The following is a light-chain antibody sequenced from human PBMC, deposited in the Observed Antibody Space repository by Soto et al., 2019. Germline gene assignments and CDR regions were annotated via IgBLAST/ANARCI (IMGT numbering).Light chain of an antibody. CDR3: QKYNNAPPP. J-gene: IGKJ4*01. CDR2: AAS. Sequence: DIQMTQSPSSLSASLGDRVTITCRASQAINNYLAWYQQKPGKVPKLLIYAASTLQSGVPSRFSGSGSGTDFTLTISSLQPEDVATYYCQKYNNAPPPFGGGTKVEIK. V-gene: IGKV1-27*01. CDR1: QAINNY.